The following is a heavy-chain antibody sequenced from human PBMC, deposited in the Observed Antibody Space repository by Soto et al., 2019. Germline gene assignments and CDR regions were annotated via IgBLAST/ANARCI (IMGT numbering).Heavy chain of an antibody. CDR3: ARDQFDDILTGYYEYYFDY. Sequence: PGGSLRLSCAASGFTFSSYWMSWVRQAPGKGLEWVANIKQDGSEKYYVDSVKGRFTISRDNAKNSLYLQMNSLRAEDTAVYYCARDQFDDILTGYYEYYFDYWGQGTLVTVSS. CDR1: GFTFSSYW. D-gene: IGHD3-9*01. CDR2: IKQDGSEK. V-gene: IGHV3-7*01. J-gene: IGHJ4*02.